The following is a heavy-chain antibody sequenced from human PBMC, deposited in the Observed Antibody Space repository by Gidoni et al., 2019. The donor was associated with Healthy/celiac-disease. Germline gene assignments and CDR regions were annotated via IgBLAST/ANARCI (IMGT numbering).Heavy chain of an antibody. J-gene: IGHJ3*01. CDR1: GFTFSSYD. Sequence: EVQLVESGGGLVQPGGSLRLSCAASGFTFSSYDMHWVRQATGKGLEWVSAIGTAGDTYYPGSVKGRFTISRENAKNSLYLQMNSLRAGDTAVYYCARGGNYYDSSGISVWGQGTMVTVSS. D-gene: IGHD3-22*01. V-gene: IGHV3-13*01. CDR3: ARGGNYYDSSGISV. CDR2: IGTAGDT.